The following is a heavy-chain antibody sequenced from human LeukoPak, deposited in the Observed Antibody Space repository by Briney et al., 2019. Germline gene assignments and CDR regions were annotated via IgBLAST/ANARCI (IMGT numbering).Heavy chain of an antibody. CDR1: GFTFSSYS. V-gene: IGHV3-21*01. J-gene: IGHJ4*02. D-gene: IGHD2-15*01. CDR2: ISSTSTYM. Sequence: PGGSLRLSCAASGFTFSSYSINWVRQAPGKGLEWVSSISSTSTYMYYADSVKGRFTISRDNAKNSLFLQMNSLRAEDTAVYYCAKSTFCSSSSCQTALDYWGQGTLVTVSS. CDR3: AKSTFCSSSSCQTALDY.